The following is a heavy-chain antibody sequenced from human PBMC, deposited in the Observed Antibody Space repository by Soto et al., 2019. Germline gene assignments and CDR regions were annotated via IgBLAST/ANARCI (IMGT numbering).Heavy chain of an antibody. Sequence: ASVKVSCKASGFTFTSSAVQWVRQARGQRLEWIGWIVVGSGNTNYAQKFQERVTITRDMSTSTAYMELSSLRSEDTAVYYCAEETLLVNWFDPWGQGTPVTVSS. D-gene: IGHD3-10*01. V-gene: IGHV1-58*01. CDR3: AEETLLVNWFDP. CDR1: GFTFTSSA. CDR2: IVVGSGNT. J-gene: IGHJ5*02.